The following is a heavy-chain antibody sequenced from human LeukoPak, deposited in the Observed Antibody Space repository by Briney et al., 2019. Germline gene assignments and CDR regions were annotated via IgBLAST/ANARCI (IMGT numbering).Heavy chain of an antibody. D-gene: IGHD6-13*01. CDR3: ARVISSSWSGYYYYYGMDV. V-gene: IGHV4-59*01. J-gene: IGHJ6*02. CDR2: IYYSGST. CDR1: GGSISSYY. Sequence: SETLSLTCTVSGGSISSYYWSWIRQPPGKGLEWIGYIYYSGSTNYNPSLKSRVTISVDTSKNQFSLKLSSVTTADTAVYYCARVISSSWSGYYYYYGMDVWGQGTTVTVSS.